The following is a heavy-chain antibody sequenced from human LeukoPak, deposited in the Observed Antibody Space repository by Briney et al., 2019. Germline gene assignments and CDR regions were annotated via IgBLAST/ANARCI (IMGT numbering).Heavy chain of an antibody. CDR1: GYSFGTYW. J-gene: IGHJ5*01. D-gene: IGHD4-23*01. CDR2: IYPGDSDT. V-gene: IGHV5-51*01. Sequence: GESLKISCKGSGYSFGTYWIGWVRQMPGKGLEWMGIIYPGDSDTRFSPSFQGQVSISADKSITTAYLQWSSLKASDTAMYYCARRDRGGNTWFDYWGQGTLVTVSS. CDR3: ARRDRGGNTWFDY.